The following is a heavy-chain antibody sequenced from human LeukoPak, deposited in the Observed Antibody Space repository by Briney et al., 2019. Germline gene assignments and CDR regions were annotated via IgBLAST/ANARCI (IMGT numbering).Heavy chain of an antibody. CDR1: GFTFSSYG. J-gene: IGHJ4*02. CDR3: ARGIYYFDY. Sequence: GGSLRLSCAASGFTFSSYGMHWVRQAPGKGLEWVANIKQDGSEKYYVDSVKGRFTISRDNAKNSLYLRMNSLRAEDTAVYYCARGIYYFDYWGQGTLVTVSS. V-gene: IGHV3-7*01. CDR2: IKQDGSEK.